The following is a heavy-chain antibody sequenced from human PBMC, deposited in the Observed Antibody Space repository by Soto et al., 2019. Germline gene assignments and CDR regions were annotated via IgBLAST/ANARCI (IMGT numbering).Heavy chain of an antibody. CDR1: GGSISSAGYY. D-gene: IGHD5-12*01. CDR2: IYYSGST. V-gene: IGHV4-31*03. Sequence: SETLSLTCTVSGGSISSAGYYWSWIRQHPGKGLEWIGHIYYSGSTSYNPSLKSRVTISVDTSKNQFSLKLTSVTAADTAVYYCARSVREYSGSWEYYYMDVWGKGTTVTVSS. CDR3: ARSVREYSGSWEYYYMDV. J-gene: IGHJ6*03.